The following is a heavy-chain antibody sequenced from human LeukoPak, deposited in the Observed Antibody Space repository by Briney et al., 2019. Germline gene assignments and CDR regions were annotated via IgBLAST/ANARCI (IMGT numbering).Heavy chain of an antibody. CDR2: ISYDGSNK. CDR3: ARDLAGLSDY. CDR1: GFTFSSYA. V-gene: IGHV3-30*04. Sequence: PGGSLRLSCAASGFTFSSYAMHWVRQAPGKGLEWVAVISYDGSNKYYADSVKGRFTISRDNPKNTLYLQMNSLRAEDTAVYYCARDLAGLSDYWGQGTLVTVSS. D-gene: IGHD7-27*01. J-gene: IGHJ4*02.